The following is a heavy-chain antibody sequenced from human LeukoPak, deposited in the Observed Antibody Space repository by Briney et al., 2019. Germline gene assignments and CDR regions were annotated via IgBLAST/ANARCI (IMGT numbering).Heavy chain of an antibody. CDR1: GGSMSSYH. J-gene: IGHJ3*02. CDR3: ARKDGDI. Sequence: PSETLSLTCSVSGGSMSSYHWSWIRQPPGKGLEWIGYIYYSGSTNYNPSLKSRVTMSLDTSKNQFSLKVSSVTAADTAVYYCARKDGDIWGQGTMVTVSS. CDR2: IYYSGST. V-gene: IGHV4-59*12. D-gene: IGHD5-24*01.